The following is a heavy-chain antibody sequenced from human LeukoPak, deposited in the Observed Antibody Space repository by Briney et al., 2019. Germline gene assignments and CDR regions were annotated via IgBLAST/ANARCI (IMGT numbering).Heavy chain of an antibody. D-gene: IGHD3-22*01. CDR2: ISWRSSDI. CDR1: GFTLSSYN. Sequence: GGSLRLSCVASGFTLSSYNMKWVRQAPRKRLEWVSSISWRSSDIEYADSVKGRFTISRDNAKNSLFLQINSLRAEDTAVYYCANGGTYSSGPWGQGTLVTVSS. CDR3: ANGGTYSSGP. J-gene: IGHJ5*02. V-gene: IGHV3-21*01.